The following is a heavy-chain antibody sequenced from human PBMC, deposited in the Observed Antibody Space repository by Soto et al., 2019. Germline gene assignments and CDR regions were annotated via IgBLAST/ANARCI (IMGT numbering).Heavy chain of an antibody. V-gene: IGHV4-59*08. J-gene: IGHJ4*02. CDR3: ARLINNDYGDYEGFDY. CDR2: IYYSGST. Sequence: PSETLSLTCTVSGGSISSYYWSWIRQPPGKGLEWIGYIYYSGSTNYNPSLKSRVTISVDTSKNQFSLKLSSVTAADTAVHYCARLINNDYGDYEGFDYWGQGTLVTVSS. D-gene: IGHD4-17*01. CDR1: GGSISSYY.